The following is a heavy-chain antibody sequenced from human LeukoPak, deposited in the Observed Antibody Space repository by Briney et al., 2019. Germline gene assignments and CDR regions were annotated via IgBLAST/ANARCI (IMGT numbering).Heavy chain of an antibody. J-gene: IGHJ4*02. Sequence: SVKVSCKASGGTFSNFVLSWVRQAPGQGLEWMGGIIPMFGITNYAQKFQGRFTITADKSTNTAYMELSGLRSDDTAVYYCAKDRAHKSDWYGDFDHWGQGTLVTVSS. CDR3: AKDRAHKSDWYGDFDH. CDR2: IIPMFGIT. CDR1: GGTFSNFV. D-gene: IGHD3-10*01. V-gene: IGHV1-69*10.